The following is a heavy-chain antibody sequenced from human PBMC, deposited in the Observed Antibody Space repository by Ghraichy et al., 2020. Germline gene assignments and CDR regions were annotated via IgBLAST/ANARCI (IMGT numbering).Heavy chain of an antibody. J-gene: IGHJ3*01. D-gene: IGHD1-1*01. CDR2: VKPDGGEK. Sequence: GGSLRLSCAASGFTFSNYGMHWVRQAPGKGLEWVANVKPDGGEKNYVGSVKGRFTISRDNAKKSLYLQMNSLRAEDTAVYYCAKCRGTTWNDALDVWGQGTMVTVSS. V-gene: IGHV3-7*01. CDR1: GFTFSNYG. CDR3: AKCRGTTWNDALDV.